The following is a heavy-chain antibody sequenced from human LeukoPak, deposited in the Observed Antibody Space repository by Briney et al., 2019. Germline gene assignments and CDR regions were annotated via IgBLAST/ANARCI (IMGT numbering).Heavy chain of an antibody. CDR3: ASGRGYSYGYPYYFDY. D-gene: IGHD5-18*01. Sequence: SVKVSCKACGGTFSSYAISWVRQAPGQGLEWMGGIIPIFGTANYAKKFQGRVTITTDESTSTAYMELSSLRSEDTAVYYCASGRGYSYGYPYYFDYWGQGTLVTLSS. CDR2: IIPIFGTA. CDR1: GGTFSSYA. J-gene: IGHJ4*02. V-gene: IGHV1-69*05.